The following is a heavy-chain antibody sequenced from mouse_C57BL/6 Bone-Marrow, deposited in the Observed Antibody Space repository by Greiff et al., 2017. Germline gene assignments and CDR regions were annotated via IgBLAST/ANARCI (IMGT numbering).Heavy chain of an antibody. Sequence: QVQLQQSGAELAKPGASVKLSCKASGYTFTGYWMHWVKQRPGQGLEWIGYINPSSGYTKYNQKFKDKATLTEDKSSSTAYLQMSSLTYEDSAVYYCARRVHPSFDVWGTGTTVTVSS. CDR1: GYTFTGYW. CDR3: ARRVHPSFDV. CDR2: INPSSGYT. V-gene: IGHV1-7*01. J-gene: IGHJ1*03.